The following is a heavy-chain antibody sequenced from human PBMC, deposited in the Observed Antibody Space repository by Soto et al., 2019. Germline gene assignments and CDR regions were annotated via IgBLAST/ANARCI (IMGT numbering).Heavy chain of an antibody. CDR1: GFTFSSYG. CDR2: IWYDGSNK. CDR3: ARDSSSWYKGFYYYYGMDV. J-gene: IGHJ6*02. D-gene: IGHD6-13*01. Sequence: GGSLRLSCAASGFTFSSYGMHWVRQAPGKGLEWVAVIWYDGSNKYYADSVKGRFTISRDNSKNTLYLQMNSLRAEDTAVYYCARDSSSWYKGFYYYYGMDVWGQGTTVTVSS. V-gene: IGHV3-33*01.